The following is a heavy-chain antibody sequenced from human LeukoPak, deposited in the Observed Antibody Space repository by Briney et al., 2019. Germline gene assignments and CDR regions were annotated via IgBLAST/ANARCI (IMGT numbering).Heavy chain of an antibody. D-gene: IGHD3-9*01. J-gene: IGHJ4*02. Sequence: ASVKVSCKASGYTFNSYGITWVRQAPGQGLEWMGWVNTYNDNTNYPQKVQGRVTMTTDTYTSTAYMELTSLRSDDTAVYYCARAAQRLRYFDWTRRDYFDYWGQGTLVTVSS. CDR2: VNTYNDNT. CDR1: GYTFNSYG. CDR3: ARAAQRLRYFDWTRRDYFDY. V-gene: IGHV1-18*01.